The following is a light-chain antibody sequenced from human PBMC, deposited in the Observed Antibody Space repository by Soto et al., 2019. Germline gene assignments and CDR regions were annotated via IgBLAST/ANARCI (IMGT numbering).Light chain of an antibody. Sequence: EVVLTQSPGTLSLSPGERATLSCRASQSLNRDLAWYQQKPGQSPRLLIFGASIRATGIPARFSGSGSGTEFTLTIGSLQSEDCALYYCQQYNNWPGTFGQGTKVAIK. CDR3: QQYNNWPGT. V-gene: IGKV3-15*01. CDR2: GAS. J-gene: IGKJ1*01. CDR1: QSLNRD.